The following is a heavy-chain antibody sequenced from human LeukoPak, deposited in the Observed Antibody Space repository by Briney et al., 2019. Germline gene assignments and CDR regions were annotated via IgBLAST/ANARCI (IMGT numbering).Heavy chain of an antibody. J-gene: IGHJ5*02. CDR2: ISTSSSYI. CDR1: GFTFSSYS. CDR3: ARGADGVSSNSRGWFDP. D-gene: IGHD2-15*01. Sequence: GGSLRLSCAGSGFTFSSYSMNWVRQAPGKGLEWVSSISTSSSYIYYADSVKGRFTISRDNAKDSLYLQMNSLRAEDTAVYSCARGADGVSSNSRGWFDPWGQGTLVTVSS. V-gene: IGHV3-21*01.